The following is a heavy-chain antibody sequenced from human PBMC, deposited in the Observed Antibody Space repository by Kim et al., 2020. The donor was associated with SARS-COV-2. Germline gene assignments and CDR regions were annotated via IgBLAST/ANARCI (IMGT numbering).Heavy chain of an antibody. Sequence: KLQGRVTMTTDTSTSTAYMELRSLRSDDTAVYYCARWYYDILTGYRLDYWGQGTLVTVSS. J-gene: IGHJ4*02. V-gene: IGHV1-18*01. CDR3: ARWYYDILTGYRLDY. D-gene: IGHD3-9*01.